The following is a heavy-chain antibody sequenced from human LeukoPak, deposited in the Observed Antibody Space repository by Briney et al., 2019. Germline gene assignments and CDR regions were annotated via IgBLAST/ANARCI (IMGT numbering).Heavy chain of an antibody. Sequence: SETLSLTCTVSGDSISSYYWSWIRQPPGKGLEWIGSIYYSGSTYYNPSLKSRVTISVDTSKNQFSLKLSSVTAADTAVYYCARHLDYYYGSGNLDYWGQGTLVTVSS. CDR1: GDSISSYY. CDR3: ARHLDYYYGSGNLDY. J-gene: IGHJ4*02. CDR2: IYYSGST. V-gene: IGHV4-59*05. D-gene: IGHD3-10*01.